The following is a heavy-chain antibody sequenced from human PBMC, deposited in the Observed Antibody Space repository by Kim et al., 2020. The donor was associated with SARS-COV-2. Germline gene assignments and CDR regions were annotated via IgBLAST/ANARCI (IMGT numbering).Heavy chain of an antibody. Sequence: SETLSLTCAVYGGSFSGYYWSWIRQPPGKGLEWIGEINHSGSTNYNPSLKSRVTISVDTSKNQFSLKLSSVTAADTAVYYCARVGAAAGDRRGWFDPWGQGTLVTVSS. CDR2: INHSGST. J-gene: IGHJ5*02. CDR3: ARVGAAAGDRRGWFDP. D-gene: IGHD6-13*01. CDR1: GGSFSGYY. V-gene: IGHV4-34*01.